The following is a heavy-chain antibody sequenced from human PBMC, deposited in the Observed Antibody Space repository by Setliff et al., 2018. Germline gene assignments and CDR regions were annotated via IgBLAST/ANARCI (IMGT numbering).Heavy chain of an antibody. CDR2: IYYSGST. CDR3: ARGPRYSGSYYVNY. J-gene: IGHJ4*02. Sequence: SETLSLTCTVSGGSASSSSYYWGWIRQPPGKGLEWIGSIYYSGSTYYNPSLKSRVTISVDTSKNQFSLKLSSVTAADTAVYYCARGPRYSGSYYVNYWGQGTLVTVSS. D-gene: IGHD1-26*01. CDR1: GGSASSSSYY. V-gene: IGHV4-39*07.